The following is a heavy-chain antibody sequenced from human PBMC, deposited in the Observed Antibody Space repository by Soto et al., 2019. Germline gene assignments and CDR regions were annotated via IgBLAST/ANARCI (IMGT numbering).Heavy chain of an antibody. CDR3: ARGSGSSSSAFSVY. Sequence: ASVKVSCKASGYTFTSYGITWVRHAPGQGLEWMGWISVYNGNTNYAQKVQGRVTMTTDTSTSTAYMELRSLRSDDTAVYYCARGSGSSSSAFSVYWGQGTLVTVSS. CDR2: ISVYNGNT. CDR1: GYTFTSYG. J-gene: IGHJ4*02. D-gene: IGHD6-6*01. V-gene: IGHV1-18*04.